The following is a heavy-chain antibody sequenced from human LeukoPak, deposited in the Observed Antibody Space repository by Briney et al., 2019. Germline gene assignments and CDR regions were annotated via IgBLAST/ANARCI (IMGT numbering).Heavy chain of an antibody. V-gene: IGHV3-23*01. J-gene: IGHJ4*02. D-gene: IGHD5-12*01. CDR2: ISNSGGRT. Sequence: PGGSLRLSCAASGFTFSSYAMSWVRQAPGKGLEWVSSISNSGGRTFYTDSVKGRFTISRDNSKITLYLQMSSLRAEDTAVYYCAKSYNGYESKPDYWGQGTLVTVSS. CDR1: GFTFSSYA. CDR3: AKSYNGYESKPDY.